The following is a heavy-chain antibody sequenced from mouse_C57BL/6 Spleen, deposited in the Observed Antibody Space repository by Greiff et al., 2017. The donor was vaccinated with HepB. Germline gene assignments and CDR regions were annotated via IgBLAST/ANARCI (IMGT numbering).Heavy chain of an antibody. D-gene: IGHD1-1*01. Sequence: VQLVESGAELARPGASVKLSCKASGYTFTSYGISWVKQRTGQGLEWIGEIYPRSGNTYYNEKFKGKATLTADKSSSTAYMELRSLTSEDSAVYFCAREVGTTVLDYWGQGTTLTVSS. CDR2: IYPRSGNT. CDR3: AREVGTTVLDY. CDR1: GYTFTSYG. J-gene: IGHJ2*01. V-gene: IGHV1-81*01.